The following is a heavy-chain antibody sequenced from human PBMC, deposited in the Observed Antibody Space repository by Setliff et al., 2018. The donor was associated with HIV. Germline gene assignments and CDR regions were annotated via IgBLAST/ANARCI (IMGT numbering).Heavy chain of an antibody. V-gene: IGHV7-4-1*02. CDR1: GYTFTSYA. J-gene: IGHJ3*02. D-gene: IGHD6-13*01. CDR2: INTNTGNP. Sequence: ASLKVSCKASGYTFTSYAMNWVRQAPGQGLEWMGWINTNTGNPTYAQGFTGRFVFSLDTSVSTAYLQISSLKAEDTAVYYCASGNPGIAAAGDAFDIWGQGTMVTVSS. CDR3: ASGNPGIAAAGDAFDI.